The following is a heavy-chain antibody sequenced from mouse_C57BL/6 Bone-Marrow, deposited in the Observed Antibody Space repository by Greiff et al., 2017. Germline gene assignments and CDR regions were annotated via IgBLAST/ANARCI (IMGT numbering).Heavy chain of an antibody. CDR2: INPYNGGT. Sequence: VQLQQSGPVLVKPGASVKMSCKASGYTFTDYYMNWVKQSHGKSLEWIGVINPYNGGTSYNQKFKGKATLTVDKSSSTAYMELNSLTSEDSAVYYCARDQPRGSGYFYAMDYWGQGTSVTVSS. CDR1: GYTFTDYY. V-gene: IGHV1-19*01. CDR3: ARDQPRGSGYFYAMDY. D-gene: IGHD3-2*02. J-gene: IGHJ4*01.